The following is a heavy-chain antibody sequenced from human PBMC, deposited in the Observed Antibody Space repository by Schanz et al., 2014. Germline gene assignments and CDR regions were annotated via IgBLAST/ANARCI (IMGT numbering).Heavy chain of an antibody. Sequence: QVQLVQSGAEVKKPGSSVRVSCKSSGDTFSNYAISWVRQAPGQGLEWMGRVVPLLNVTAYAQKFQGRVTITADISTSTAYMDLSSLRSDDTAVYYCARDIQYHYDTSGPVGAFDIWGQGTVVTVSS. CDR2: VVPLLNVT. CDR3: ARDIQYHYDTSGPVGAFDI. V-gene: IGHV1-69*04. D-gene: IGHD3-22*01. CDR1: GDTFSNYA. J-gene: IGHJ3*02.